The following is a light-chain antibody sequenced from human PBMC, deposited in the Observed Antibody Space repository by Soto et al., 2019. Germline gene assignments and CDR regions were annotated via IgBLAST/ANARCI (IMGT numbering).Light chain of an antibody. J-gene: IGKJ2*01. CDR3: QQFDHLPNT. CDR1: QDIRNY. V-gene: IGKV1-33*01. CDR2: DSS. Sequence: DIQMTQSPSSLSASVGDRVTITCQARQDIRNYLNWFQHKPGEAPKLLIYDSSNLDTGVPSRFSGSGSGTHFTFTISTLPPEDISSYYCQQFDHLPNTFGQGTKLEI.